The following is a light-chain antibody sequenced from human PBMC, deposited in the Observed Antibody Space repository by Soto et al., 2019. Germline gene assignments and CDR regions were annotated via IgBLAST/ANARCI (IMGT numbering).Light chain of an antibody. J-gene: IGKJ5*01. CDR2: DAS. CDR3: QQYDKLPIT. Sequence: DIQMTQSPSSLSASVGDRVTITCQASQDISNYLNWYQQKPGKAPKLLIYDASNLETGVPSRFSGSGSGTDFTFTISSLQPEDIATYYCQQYDKLPITHRQGTRLEIK. V-gene: IGKV1-33*01. CDR1: QDISNY.